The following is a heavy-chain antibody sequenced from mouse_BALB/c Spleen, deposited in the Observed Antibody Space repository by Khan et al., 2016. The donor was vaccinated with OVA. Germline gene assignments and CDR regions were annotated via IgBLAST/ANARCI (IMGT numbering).Heavy chain of an antibody. CDR1: GYTFTSYT. V-gene: IGHV1-4*01. CDR3: ARKSTRASY. J-gene: IGHJ2*01. Sequence: QVQLKQSGAELVKPAASVKMSCKASGYTFTSYTMHWVKQRPGQGLEWIGYINPSSGYTKYNQKFKDKATLTADKSSSTAYMQLSSLTSEDSAVYYCARKSTRASYWGQGTTLTVSS. D-gene: IGHD3-1*01. CDR2: INPSSGYT.